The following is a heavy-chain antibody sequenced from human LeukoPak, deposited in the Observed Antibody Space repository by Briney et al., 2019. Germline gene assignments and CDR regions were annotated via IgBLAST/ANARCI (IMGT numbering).Heavy chain of an antibody. V-gene: IGHV1-2*04. Sequence: ASVKVSCTASGYTFTGYYMHWMRQAPGQGLEWMGWINPNSGGTNYAQKFQGWVTMTRDTSISTAYMELSRLRSDDTAVYYCARGHYYGSGSYPEYNWFDPRGQGTLVTVSS. J-gene: IGHJ5*02. CDR3: ARGHYYGSGSYPEYNWFDP. CDR1: GYTFTGYY. CDR2: INPNSGGT. D-gene: IGHD3-10*01.